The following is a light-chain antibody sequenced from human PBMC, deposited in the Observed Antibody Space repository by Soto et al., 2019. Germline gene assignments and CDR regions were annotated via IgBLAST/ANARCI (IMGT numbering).Light chain of an antibody. J-gene: IGLJ3*02. CDR3: QSYDSSLSGSV. Sequence: QSVLRQPPSVSGAPGQRVTISCTGSSSNIGAGYYIHWYQQLPGTAPNLLIYGNSNRPSGVPDRFSGSKSGTSASLAITGLQAEDEADYYCQSYDSSLSGSVFGGGTKVTVL. V-gene: IGLV1-40*01. CDR1: SSNIGAGYY. CDR2: GNS.